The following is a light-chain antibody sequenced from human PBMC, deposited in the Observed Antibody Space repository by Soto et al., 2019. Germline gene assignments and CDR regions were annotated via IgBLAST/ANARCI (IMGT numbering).Light chain of an antibody. Sequence: EIVMTQSPATLSVSPGERATLSCRASQNVYRSLAWYQQKPGQAPRLLIYGASTRATDIPARFSGSGSGTEFTLTISSLQSEDFALYYCQQYNNWPLTFGRGTKVEIK. CDR1: QNVYRS. CDR2: GAS. V-gene: IGKV3-15*01. CDR3: QQYNNWPLT. J-gene: IGKJ4*01.